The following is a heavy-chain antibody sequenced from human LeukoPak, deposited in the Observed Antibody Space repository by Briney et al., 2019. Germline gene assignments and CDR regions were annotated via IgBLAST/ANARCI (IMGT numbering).Heavy chain of an antibody. V-gene: IGHV4-61*02. CDR2: IYTSGST. J-gene: IGHJ1*01. CDR1: GGSISSGSYY. Sequence: SQTLSLTCTVSGGSISSGSYYWSWIRQPAGKGLEWIGRIYTSGSTNYNPSLKSRVTISVDTSKNQFSLKLSSGTAADTAVYYCARAAYYYGSGDLYFQHWGQGTLVTVSS. D-gene: IGHD3-10*01. CDR3: ARAAYYYGSGDLYFQH.